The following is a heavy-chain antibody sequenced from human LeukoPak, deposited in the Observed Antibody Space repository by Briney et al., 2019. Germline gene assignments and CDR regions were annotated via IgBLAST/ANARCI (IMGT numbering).Heavy chain of an antibody. D-gene: IGHD3-22*01. J-gene: IGHJ3*02. CDR2: IYYSGST. V-gene: IGHV4-59*01. CDR1: GGSISSYY. CDR3: AREDSSAAFDI. Sequence: SETLTLTCTVSGGSISSYYWSWIRQPQGKGLEWIGYIYYSGSTNYNPSLKSRVTISVDTSKNHFSQKQSSVTAADTAVYYCAREDSSAAFDIWGQGTMVTVSS.